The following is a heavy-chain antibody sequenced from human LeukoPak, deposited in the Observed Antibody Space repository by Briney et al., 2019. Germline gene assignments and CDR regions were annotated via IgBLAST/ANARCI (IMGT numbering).Heavy chain of an antibody. D-gene: IGHD4/OR15-4a*01. V-gene: IGHV3-74*01. CDR2: INGDGSTT. J-gene: IGHJ4*02. CDR1: GSTFSPYW. Sequence: GGSLRLSCPATGSTFSPYWMHWVRQPPGKGLVWVSRINGDGSTTTYADSVKGRFTISRDNAKNTLYLQMNSLTAEDTAVYYCERSMVPLFEDWGQGTLVTVSS. CDR3: ERSMVPLFED.